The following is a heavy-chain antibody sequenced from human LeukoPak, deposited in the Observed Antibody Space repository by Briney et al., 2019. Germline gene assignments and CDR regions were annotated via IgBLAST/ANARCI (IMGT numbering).Heavy chain of an antibody. V-gene: IGHV3-48*01. Sequence: GGSLRLSCAASGFTFSSYSMNWVRQAPGKGLEWVSYISSSSSTIYYADSVRGRFTISRDNAKNSLYLQMNSLRAEDTAVYYCARDVGARAFDIWGQGTMVTVSS. CDR3: ARDVGARAFDI. CDR1: GFTFSSYS. CDR2: ISSSSSTI. D-gene: IGHD1-26*01. J-gene: IGHJ3*02.